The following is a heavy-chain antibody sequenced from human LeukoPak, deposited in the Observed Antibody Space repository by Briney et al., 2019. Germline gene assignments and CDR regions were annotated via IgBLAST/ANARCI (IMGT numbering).Heavy chain of an antibody. D-gene: IGHD5-18*01. J-gene: IGHJ4*02. CDR3: ARERDTSMVALDS. Sequence: PGGSLRLSCAASGFTFSSYSLNWVRQAPGKGPEWVSCITSNIYTYYADSVRGRFTISRDNYQNSVYLVMNSLRAEDTAVYYCARERDTSMVALDSWGQGTLVTVSS. CDR1: GFTFSSYS. V-gene: IGHV3-21*06. CDR2: ITSNIYT.